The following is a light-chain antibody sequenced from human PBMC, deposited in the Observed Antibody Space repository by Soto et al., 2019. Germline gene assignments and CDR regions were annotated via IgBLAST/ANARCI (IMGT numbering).Light chain of an antibody. CDR1: QSISSW. Sequence: SRMTQSPSTLSASVGDRVTITCRASQSISSWLAWYQQKPGKAPKLLIYKASSLESGVPSRFSGSGSGTEFTLTISSLQPDDFATYYCQQYNSYSWTFGQGTKVDIK. V-gene: IGKV1-5*03. J-gene: IGKJ1*01. CDR3: QQYNSYSWT. CDR2: KAS.